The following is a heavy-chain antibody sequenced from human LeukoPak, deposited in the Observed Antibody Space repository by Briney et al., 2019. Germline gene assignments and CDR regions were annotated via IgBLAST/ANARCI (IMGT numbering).Heavy chain of an antibody. J-gene: IGHJ5*02. CDR1: GYPFTDYW. CDR3: ARVSSPSFASLWLDP. Sequence: GESLKISCKGSGYPFTDYWIVWVRQMPGKGLEYMGVIYPGDSSTRYSPSFQGQVTISADKSITTAYVQWTSLKASDTAMYYCARVSSPSFASLWLDPWGQGTLVTVSS. V-gene: IGHV5-51*01. D-gene: IGHD2/OR15-2a*01. CDR2: IYPGDSST.